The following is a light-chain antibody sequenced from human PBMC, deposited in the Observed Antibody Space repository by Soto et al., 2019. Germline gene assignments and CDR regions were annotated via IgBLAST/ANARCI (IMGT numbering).Light chain of an antibody. CDR1: QSVSSK. CDR3: QRYNNCPPT. J-gene: IGKJ1*01. CDR2: GAS. Sequence: EIVMTQSPATLSVSPGERATLSCRASQSVSSKLAWYQQKPGQAPRLLIYGASTRATGIPARFSGSGSGTEFTLTISSLQSEDFAVYYCQRYNNCPPTFGQGPKVEIK. V-gene: IGKV3-15*01.